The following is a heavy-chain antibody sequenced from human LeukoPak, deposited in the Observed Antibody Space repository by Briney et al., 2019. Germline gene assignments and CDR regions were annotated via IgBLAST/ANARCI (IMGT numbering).Heavy chain of an antibody. D-gene: IGHD2-15*01. V-gene: IGHV1-3*01. J-gene: IGHJ6*02. CDR2: INAGNGNT. Sequence: GASVKVSCKASGYTFTSYAMHWVRQAPGQRLEWMGWINAGNGNTKYSLKFQGRVTITRDTSASTAYMELSSLRSDDTAVYYCARGGGGYDYYGMDVWGQGTTVTVSS. CDR3: ARGGGGYDYYGMDV. CDR1: GYTFTSYA.